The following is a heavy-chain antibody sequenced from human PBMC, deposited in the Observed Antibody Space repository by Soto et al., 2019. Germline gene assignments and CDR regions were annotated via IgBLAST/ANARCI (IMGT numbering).Heavy chain of an antibody. D-gene: IGHD3-3*01. V-gene: IGHV1-2*02. Sequence: QLHLVQSGAVVKKPGASVTVSCSASGYPVTAYYMHWVRQAPGRGLEWMGGINPATGAAKYTQTCQGRVTLTRDTSPSTVFKEPRGLTSGDSAGFYCARGGGVGVAGSAAFDMWGQGTLVTVSS. CDR2: INPATGAA. CDR1: GYPVTAYY. J-gene: IGHJ3*02. CDR3: ARGGGVGVAGSAAFDM.